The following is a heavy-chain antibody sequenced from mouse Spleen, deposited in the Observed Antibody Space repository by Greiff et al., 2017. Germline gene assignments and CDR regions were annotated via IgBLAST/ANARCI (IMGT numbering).Heavy chain of an antibody. D-gene: IGHD1-1*01. Sequence: VQGVESGPGLVQPSQSLSITCTVSGFSLTSYGVHWVRQSPGKGLEWLGVIWSGGSTDYNAAFISRLSISKDNSKSQVFFKMNSLQADDTAIYYCARRGLYGSSSPWFAYWGQGTLVTVSA. J-gene: IGHJ3*01. V-gene: IGHV2-2*01. CDR3: ARRGLYGSSSPWFAY. CDR1: GFSLTSYG. CDR2: IWSGGST.